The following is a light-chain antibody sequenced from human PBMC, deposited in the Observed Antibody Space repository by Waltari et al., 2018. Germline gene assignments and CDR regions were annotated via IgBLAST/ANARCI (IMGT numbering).Light chain of an antibody. Sequence: QSALTQPPSASGSPGQSVTISCTGTSSDVGGYNYVSWYQQHPGKAPKLMIHEVNKRPSGVTSRFSGAKSGNTASLTVSGLQAEDEADYYCSSYAGSTSAVFGGGTKVTVL. CDR3: SSYAGSTSAV. CDR1: SSDVGGYNY. V-gene: IGLV2-8*01. CDR2: EVN. J-gene: IGLJ2*01.